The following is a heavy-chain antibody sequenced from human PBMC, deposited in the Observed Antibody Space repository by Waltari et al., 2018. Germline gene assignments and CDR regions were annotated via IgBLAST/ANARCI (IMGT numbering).Heavy chain of an antibody. D-gene: IGHD1-26*01. Sequence: QVHLQQSGPGLVKPSQPLSLTCAISGDSVSSTSVTWNWIRQSPSRGLEWLGRTYYRSKWNNDYAVSVKSRITINPDTSRNQFSLQLNPVTPEDTAVYYCARASESSGTYSKVDYWGQGTLVTVSS. CDR3: ARASESSGTYSKVDY. V-gene: IGHV6-1*01. CDR2: TYYRSKWNN. J-gene: IGHJ4*02. CDR1: GDSVSSTSVT.